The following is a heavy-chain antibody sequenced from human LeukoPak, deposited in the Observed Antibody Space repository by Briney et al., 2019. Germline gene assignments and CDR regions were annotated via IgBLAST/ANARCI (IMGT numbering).Heavy chain of an antibody. V-gene: IGHV5-51*01. D-gene: IGHD2-15*01. CDR3: AIDICSGGSCYSNIARQFDY. Sequence: RGASLKISCKGSGYSFTSYWIGWVRQMPGKGLEWMGIIYPGDSDTRYSPSFQGQVTISADKSISTAYLQWSSLKASDAAMYYCAIDICSGGSCYSNIARQFDYWGQGTLVTVSS. CDR2: IYPGDSDT. CDR1: GYSFTSYW. J-gene: IGHJ4*02.